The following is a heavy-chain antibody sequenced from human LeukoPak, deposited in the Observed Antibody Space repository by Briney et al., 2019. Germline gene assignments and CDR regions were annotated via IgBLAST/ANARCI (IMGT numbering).Heavy chain of an antibody. J-gene: IGHJ3*02. D-gene: IGHD2-2*01. CDR3: ARRGYCSSTSCYGIAFDI. CDR1: GGSFSGYY. V-gene: IGHV4-34*01. Sequence: KTSETLSLTCAVYGGSFSGYYWSWIRQPPGKGLEWIGEINHSGSTNYNPSLKSRVTISVDTSKNQFSLKLSSVTAADTAVYYCARRGYCSSTSCYGIAFDIWGQGTMVTVSS. CDR2: INHSGST.